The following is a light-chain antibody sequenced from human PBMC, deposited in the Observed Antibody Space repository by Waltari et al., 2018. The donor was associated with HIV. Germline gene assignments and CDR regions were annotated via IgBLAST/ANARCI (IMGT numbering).Light chain of an antibody. V-gene: IGLV1-47*01. CDR2: RDK. J-gene: IGLJ1*01. CDR1: TSNVGTNF. Sequence: QSVLTQPPSASGTPGQRVTISCSGTTSNVGTNFVSWYQQLPGTAPKLLIYRDKRRPSGVPDRFSGSKSGASASLGISGLRSEDEGDYYCATWDGSLGGFYVFGAGTKVTVL. CDR3: ATWDGSLGGFYV.